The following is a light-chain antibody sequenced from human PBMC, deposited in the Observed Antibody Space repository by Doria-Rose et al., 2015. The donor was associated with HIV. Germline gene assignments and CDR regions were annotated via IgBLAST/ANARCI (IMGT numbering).Light chain of an antibody. CDR1: QSFSSTY. CDR3: HQYGTSRT. CDR2: DGS. V-gene: IGKV3-20*01. Sequence: TQSPGTLSLSPGERATLSCRASQSFSSTYLAWYQQKPGQAPSLLIYDGSTRATGIPDRFGASGSGTDFTLTINRLEPEDFALYYCHQYGTSRTFGQGTKVEI. J-gene: IGKJ1*01.